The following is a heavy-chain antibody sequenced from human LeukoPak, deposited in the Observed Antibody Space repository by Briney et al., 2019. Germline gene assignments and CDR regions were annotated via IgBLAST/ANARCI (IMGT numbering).Heavy chain of an antibody. Sequence: SETLSLTCTVSGGSISSSSWSWMRQSPGKGLESIGYISNNGKAKYKSSFEGRVTMSVDTSKSQFSLNLSSVTAADTAVYYCARRVVSAMFRNLLYYYMDVWGKGTTVIVS. J-gene: IGHJ6*03. CDR3: ARRVVSAMFRNLLYYYMDV. V-gene: IGHV4-4*09. D-gene: IGHD2-2*01. CDR2: ISNNGKA. CDR1: GGSISSSS.